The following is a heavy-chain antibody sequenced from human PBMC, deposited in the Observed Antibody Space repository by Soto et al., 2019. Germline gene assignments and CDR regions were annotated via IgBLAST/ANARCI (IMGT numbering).Heavy chain of an antibody. CDR3: TTAARITMVRGVPTNFGRY. J-gene: IGHJ4*02. Sequence: GGSLRLSCAASGFTFSYAWMSWVRQAPGKGLEWVGRIKSKTDGGTTDYIAPVKGRLTISRDDSKNTLYLQMNSLKTEDTAVYYCTTAARITMVRGVPTNFGRYWGQGSLVTVSS. V-gene: IGHV3-15*01. CDR2: IKSKTDGGTT. D-gene: IGHD3-10*01. CDR1: GFTFSYAW.